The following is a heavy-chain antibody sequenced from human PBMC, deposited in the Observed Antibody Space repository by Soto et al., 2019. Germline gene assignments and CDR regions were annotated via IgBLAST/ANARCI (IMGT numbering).Heavy chain of an antibody. D-gene: IGHD2-2*01. V-gene: IGHV3-48*01. CDR2: ISSSSSTI. Sequence: GGSLRLSCAASGFTFSSYSMNWVRQAPGKGLEWVSYISSSSSTIYYADSVKGRFTISRDNAKNSLYLQMNSLRAEGTAVYYCAGAWGISSTSPLGYYYYMDVWGKGTTVTVSS. CDR1: GFTFSSYS. CDR3: AGAWGISSTSPLGYYYYMDV. J-gene: IGHJ6*03.